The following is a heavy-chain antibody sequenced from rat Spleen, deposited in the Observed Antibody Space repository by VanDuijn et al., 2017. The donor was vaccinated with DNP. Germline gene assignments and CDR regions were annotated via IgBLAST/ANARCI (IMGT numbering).Heavy chain of an antibody. Sequence: EVQVLESGGGLVQPGNSLTLSCATSGFTFSTAWMYWYRQFPEKRLEWVARVKAKSTNYATDYTESVKGRFTVSRDDSKSTIYLQMNNLKEEDTAIYYCAYWGDYWGQGVMVTVSS. V-gene: IGHV6-6*01. CDR3: AYWGDY. D-gene: IGHD5-1*01. J-gene: IGHJ2*01. CDR1: GFTFSTAW. CDR2: VKAKSTNYAT.